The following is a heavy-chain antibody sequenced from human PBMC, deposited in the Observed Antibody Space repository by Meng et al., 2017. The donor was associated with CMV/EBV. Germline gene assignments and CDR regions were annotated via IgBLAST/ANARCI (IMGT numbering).Heavy chain of an antibody. CDR3: ARDGNYYGSGSYYNPPGY. D-gene: IGHD3-10*01. J-gene: IGHJ4*02. V-gene: IGHV3-30-3*01. CDR2: ISYDGSNK. Sequence: SCAASGFTFSSYAMHWVRQAPGKGLEWVAVISYDGSNKYYADSVKGRFTISRDNSKNMLYLQMNSLRAEDTAVYYCARDGNYYGSGSYYNPPGYWGQGTLVTVSS. CDR1: GFTFSSYA.